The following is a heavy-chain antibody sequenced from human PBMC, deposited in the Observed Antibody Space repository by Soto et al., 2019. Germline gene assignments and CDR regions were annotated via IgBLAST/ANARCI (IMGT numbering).Heavy chain of an antibody. J-gene: IGHJ4*02. CDR1: GGTFSSYA. Sequence: GASVKVSCKASGGTFSSYAISWVRQAPGQGLEWMGGIIPIFGTANYAQKFQGRVTITADESTSTAYMELSSLRSEDTAVYYCVTYPNFLQPDFWSGYYFDYWGQGTLVTVSS. D-gene: IGHD3-3*01. CDR3: VTYPNFLQPDFWSGYYFDY. V-gene: IGHV1-69*13. CDR2: IIPIFGTA.